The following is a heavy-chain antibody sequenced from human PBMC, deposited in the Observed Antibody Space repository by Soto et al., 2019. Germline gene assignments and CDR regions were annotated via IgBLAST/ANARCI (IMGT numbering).Heavy chain of an antibody. CDR3: IKQVAGPGLYDY. CDR1: GFTFSSYG. Sequence: PGGSLRLSCAASGFTFSSYGMHWVRQAPGKGLEWVAVIWYDGSNKYYADSVKGRFTISRDNSKNTLYLQMNSLRAEDTAVYYCIKQVAGPGLYDYWGQGTLVTVSS. CDR2: IWYDGSNK. D-gene: IGHD6-19*01. V-gene: IGHV3-33*01. J-gene: IGHJ4*02.